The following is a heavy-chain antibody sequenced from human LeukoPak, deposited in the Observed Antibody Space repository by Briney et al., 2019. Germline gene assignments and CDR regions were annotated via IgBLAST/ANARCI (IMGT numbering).Heavy chain of an antibody. V-gene: IGHV3-21*01. J-gene: IGHJ4*02. CDR1: GFTFSSYS. CDR2: ISSSSNDI. D-gene: IGHD3-16*01. CDR3: ARALGYDYVWGSFDY. Sequence: PGGSLRLSCAASGFTFSSYSMNWVRQAPGKGLEWVSSISSSSNDIYYADSVKGRFTISRDNAKNSLYMQMNSLRAEDTALYYCARALGYDYVWGSFDYWGQGTLVTVSP.